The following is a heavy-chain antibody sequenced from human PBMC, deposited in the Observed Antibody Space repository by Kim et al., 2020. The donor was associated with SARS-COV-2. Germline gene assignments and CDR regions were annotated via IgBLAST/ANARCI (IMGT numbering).Heavy chain of an antibody. J-gene: IGHJ4*02. V-gene: IGHV3-53*04. Sequence: GGSLRLSCAASGFTVSSNYMSWVRQAPGKGLEWVSVIYSGGSTYYADSVKGRFTISRHNSKNTLYLQMNSLRAEDTAVYYCARDQSDYGDYLEPPGYWGQGTLVTVSS. CDR3: ARDQSDYGDYLEPPGY. D-gene: IGHD4-17*01. CDR1: GFTVSSNY. CDR2: IYSGGST.